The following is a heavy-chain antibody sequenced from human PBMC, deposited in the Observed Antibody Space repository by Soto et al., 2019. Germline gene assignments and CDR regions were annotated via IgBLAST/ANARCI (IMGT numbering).Heavy chain of an antibody. CDR2: IYYSGST. D-gene: IGHD3-22*01. Sequence: PSETLSLNCTVSGGSISSYYWSWIRQPPGKGLEWIGYIYYSGSTNYNPSLKSRVTISVDTSKNQFSLKLSSVTAADTAVYYCASSTYYDSSGYANFDYWGQGTLVTVSS. V-gene: IGHV4-59*01. J-gene: IGHJ4*02. CDR1: GGSISSYY. CDR3: ASSTYYDSSGYANFDY.